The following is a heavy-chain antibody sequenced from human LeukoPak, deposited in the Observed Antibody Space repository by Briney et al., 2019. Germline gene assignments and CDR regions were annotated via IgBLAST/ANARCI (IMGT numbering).Heavy chain of an antibody. J-gene: IGHJ6*02. D-gene: IGHD2-15*01. CDR3: ATKGGYCSGGSCYSGGMDV. CDR1: GFTFSSYG. Sequence: GGSLRLSCAASGFTFSSYGMHWVRQAPGKGLEWVAVIWYDGSNKYYADSVKGRFTISRDNSKNTLYLQMNSLRAEDTAVYYCATKGGYCSGGSCYSGGMDVWGQGTTVTVSS. V-gene: IGHV3-33*01. CDR2: IWYDGSNK.